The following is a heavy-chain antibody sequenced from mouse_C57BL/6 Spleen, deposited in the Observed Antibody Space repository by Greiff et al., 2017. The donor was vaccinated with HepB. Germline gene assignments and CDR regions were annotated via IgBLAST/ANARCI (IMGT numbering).Heavy chain of an antibody. CDR1: GYTFTSYW. Sequence: VQLQQPGAELVKPGASVKMSCKASGYTFTSYWITWVKQRPGQGLEWIGDIYPGSGSTNYNEKFKSKATLTVDTSSSTAYMQLSSLTSEDSAVYYCASGWDNSFYYAMDYWGQGTSVTVSS. V-gene: IGHV1-55*01. CDR3: ASGWDNSFYYAMDY. D-gene: IGHD1-3*01. J-gene: IGHJ4*01. CDR2: IYPGSGST.